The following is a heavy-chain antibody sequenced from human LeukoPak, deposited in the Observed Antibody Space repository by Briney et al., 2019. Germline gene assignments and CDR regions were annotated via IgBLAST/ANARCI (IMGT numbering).Heavy chain of an antibody. J-gene: IGHJ6*04. Sequence: GGSLRLSCAASGFTFSTYGMHWVRQAPGKGLEWVTFIRYDGGNKYYADSVKGRFTISRDNSKNTLYLQMNSLRAEDTAVYYCAKGGDPDYDISGVWGKGTTVTVSS. CDR1: GFTFSTYG. CDR2: IRYDGGNK. CDR3: AKGGDPDYDISGV. V-gene: IGHV3-30*02. D-gene: IGHD3-9*01.